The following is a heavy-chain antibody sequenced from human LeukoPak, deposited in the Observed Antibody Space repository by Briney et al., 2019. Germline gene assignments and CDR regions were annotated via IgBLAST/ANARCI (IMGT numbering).Heavy chain of an antibody. Sequence: GGSLRLSCAASGFTFSSYGMSWVRQAPGKGLEWVSAISGSGGSTYYADSVKGRFTISRDNSKNTLYLQMNSLRAEDTAVYYCAKGLRRVLLWFGERADYMDVWGKGTTVTISS. V-gene: IGHV3-23*01. J-gene: IGHJ6*03. CDR3: AKGLRRVLLWFGERADYMDV. CDR1: GFTFSSYG. CDR2: ISGSGGST. D-gene: IGHD3-10*01.